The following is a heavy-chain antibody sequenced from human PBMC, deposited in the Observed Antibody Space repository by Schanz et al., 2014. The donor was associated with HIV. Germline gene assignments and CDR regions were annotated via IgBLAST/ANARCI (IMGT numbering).Heavy chain of an antibody. CDR2: MSHDGFSK. Sequence: QVQLVESGGGVVQPGRSLRLSCAASGFTFNSYAMHWVRQAPGKGLEWVAGMSHDGFSKYFADSVKGRFAISREDSKNTVHLQMDSLRPEDTAVYYCAREGESSGRAGLFDLWGQGAMVTVSS. V-gene: IGHV3-30*09. CDR1: GFTFNSYA. CDR3: AREGESSGRAGLFDL. J-gene: IGHJ3*01. D-gene: IGHD6-19*01.